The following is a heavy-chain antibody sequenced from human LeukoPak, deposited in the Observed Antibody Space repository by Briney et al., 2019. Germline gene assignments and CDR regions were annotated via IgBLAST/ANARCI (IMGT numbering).Heavy chain of an antibody. J-gene: IGHJ4*02. CDR2: IYTSGST. Sequence: KPSQTLSLTCTVSGGSISSGSYYWSWIRQPAGKGLEWIGRIYTSGSTNYNPSLKSRVTISVDTSKNQFSLKLSSVTAADTAVYYCARSYDSSGYYYLEYFDYWGQGTLVTVPS. CDR3: ARSYDSSGYYYLEYFDY. CDR1: GGSISSGSYY. V-gene: IGHV4-61*02. D-gene: IGHD3-22*01.